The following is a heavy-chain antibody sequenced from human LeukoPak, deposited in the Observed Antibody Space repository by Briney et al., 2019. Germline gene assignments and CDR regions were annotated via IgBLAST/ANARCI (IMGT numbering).Heavy chain of an antibody. CDR2: INAGNGNT. CDR3: ARGRGSSWYSYYYGMDV. V-gene: IGHV1-3*01. Sequence: ASVKVSCKASGYTFTSYAMHWVRQAPGQRLEWMGWINAGNGNTKYSQKFQGRVTITRDTSASTAYMELSSLRSEDTAVYYRARGRGSSWYSYYYGMDVWGQGTTVTVSS. CDR1: GYTFTSYA. D-gene: IGHD6-13*01. J-gene: IGHJ6*02.